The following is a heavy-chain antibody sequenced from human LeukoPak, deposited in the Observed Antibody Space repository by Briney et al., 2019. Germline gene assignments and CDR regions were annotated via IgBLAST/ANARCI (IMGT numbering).Heavy chain of an antibody. D-gene: IGHD6-19*01. CDR2: ISYDGSNK. V-gene: IGHV3-30*04. J-gene: IGHJ4*02. CDR1: GFTFSSYA. CDR3: ARDRDSSGLN. Sequence: PGSSLRLSCAASGFTFSSYAMHWVRQAPGKGLEWVAVISYDGSNKYYADSVKGRFTISRDNSKNTLYLQMNSLRAEDTAVYYCARDRDSSGLNWGQGTLVTVSS.